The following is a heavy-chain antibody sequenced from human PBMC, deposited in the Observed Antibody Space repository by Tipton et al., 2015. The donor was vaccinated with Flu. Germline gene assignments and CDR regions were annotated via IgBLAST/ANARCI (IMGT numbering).Heavy chain of an antibody. CDR1: GGSFSGYY. D-gene: IGHD3-10*01. Sequence: AGLVKPSETLSLTCAVYGGSFSGYYWSWIRQPPGKGLEWIGEINHSGSTNYNPSLKSRVTISVDTSKNQFSLKLSSVTAADTAVYYCARGVPRLYYYGSGSYLDRRFDYWGQGTLVTVSS. V-gene: IGHV4-34*01. CDR3: ARGVPRLYYYGSGSYLDRRFDY. CDR2: INHSGST. J-gene: IGHJ4*02.